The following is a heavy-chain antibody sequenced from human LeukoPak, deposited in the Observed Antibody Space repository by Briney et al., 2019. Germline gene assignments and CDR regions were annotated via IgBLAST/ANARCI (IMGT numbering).Heavy chain of an antibody. D-gene: IGHD6-13*01. CDR2: IYYSGST. Sequence: SETLSLTCTVSGGSISSYYWSWIRQPPGEGLEWIGYIYYSGSTNYNPSLKSRVTISVDTSKTHFSLRLSSVTAADTAIYYCARRRRIAAAGTDAFDIWGQGTMVTVSS. CDR3: ARRRRIAAAGTDAFDI. CDR1: GGSISSYY. V-gene: IGHV4-59*08. J-gene: IGHJ3*02.